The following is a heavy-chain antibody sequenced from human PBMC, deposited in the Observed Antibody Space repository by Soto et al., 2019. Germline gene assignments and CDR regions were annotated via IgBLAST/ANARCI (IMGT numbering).Heavy chain of an antibody. D-gene: IGHD3-16*01. CDR2: IHGTRSII. J-gene: IGHJ4*02. CDR1: GFTFSIHA. Sequence: EVQLVESGGGLVQPGGSLRLSCEVSGFTFSIHAMNWVRQAPGKGLEWVAYIHGTRSIIYYADSVQGRFTISRDNAKNSLFLEMDSLRVEDTAVYYCARDARNADYDYWGQGTLVTVSS. V-gene: IGHV3-48*01. CDR3: ARDARNADYDY.